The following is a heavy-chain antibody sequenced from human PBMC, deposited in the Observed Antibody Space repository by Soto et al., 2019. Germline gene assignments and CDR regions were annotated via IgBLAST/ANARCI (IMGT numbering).Heavy chain of an antibody. D-gene: IGHD6-6*01. Sequence: GGSLRLSCAASGFTVSSNYMSWVRQAPGKGLEWVSVIYSGGSTYYADSVKGRFTISRDNSKNTLYLQMNSLRAEDTAVYYCARGNLEYSSCYYFDYWGQGTLVTVSS. CDR1: GFTVSSNY. V-gene: IGHV3-66*01. CDR3: ARGNLEYSSCYYFDY. CDR2: IYSGGST. J-gene: IGHJ4*02.